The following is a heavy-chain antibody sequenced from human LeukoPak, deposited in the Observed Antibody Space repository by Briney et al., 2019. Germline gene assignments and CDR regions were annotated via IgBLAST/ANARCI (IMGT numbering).Heavy chain of an antibody. CDR1: GFTFSSYA. Sequence: GGSLRLSCAASGFTFSSYAMHWVRQAPGKGLEWVAVISYDGSNKYYADSVKGRFTISRDNSKNTLYLQMNSLRAEDTAVYYCARDGGYSADFDHWGQGTLVTVSS. D-gene: IGHD5-18*01. J-gene: IGHJ4*02. V-gene: IGHV3-30-3*01. CDR3: ARDGGYSADFDH. CDR2: ISYDGSNK.